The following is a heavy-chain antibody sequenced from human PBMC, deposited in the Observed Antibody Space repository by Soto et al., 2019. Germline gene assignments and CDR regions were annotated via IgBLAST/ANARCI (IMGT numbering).Heavy chain of an antibody. CDR2: IYYSGRT. CDR1: GGSVSSGSYY. J-gene: IGHJ6*02. CDR3: ARDLSAYYDILTGVDYYYYGMDV. V-gene: IGHV4-61*01. D-gene: IGHD3-9*01. Sequence: SETLSLTCTVSGGSVSSGSYYWSWIRQPPGKGLEWIGYIYYSGRTNYNPALKSRVTMSVDTSKNQFSLKLSSVTAADTAGYYCARDLSAYYDILTGVDYYYYGMDVWGQGTTVTVSS.